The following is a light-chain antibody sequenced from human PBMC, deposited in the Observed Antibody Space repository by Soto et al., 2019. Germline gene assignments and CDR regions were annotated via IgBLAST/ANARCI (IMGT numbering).Light chain of an antibody. Sequence: DIQMTQSPSSLSASVGDRVTITCRASQRIGNRLNWNQQRPGQAPKLLMDTVSRMQAEVPSRVSGSGSGTDFTLTISSLQLEDFATYYCQQTYNSRTFGPGTKVEI. CDR2: TVS. J-gene: IGKJ1*01. CDR3: QQTYNSRT. V-gene: IGKV1-39*01. CDR1: QRIGNR.